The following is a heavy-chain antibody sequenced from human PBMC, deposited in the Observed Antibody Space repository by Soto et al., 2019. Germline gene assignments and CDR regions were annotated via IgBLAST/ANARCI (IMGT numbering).Heavy chain of an antibody. CDR3: ATVRKGSGWYDDH. V-gene: IGHV4-38-2*02. J-gene: IGHJ5*02. CDR2: VHYSGNT. CDR1: GYSISSGYH. Sequence: SETLSLTCTVSGYSISSGYHWAWIRQPPGKGLEWLGSVHYSGNTYYNPSLKSRLTISVDKSKNQFSLNLSSVTAADTAVYYCATVRKGSGWYDDHWGQGTQVTVSS. D-gene: IGHD6-19*01.